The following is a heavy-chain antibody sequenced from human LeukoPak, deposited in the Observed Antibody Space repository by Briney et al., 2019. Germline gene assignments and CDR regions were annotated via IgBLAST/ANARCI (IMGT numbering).Heavy chain of an antibody. V-gene: IGHV3-30*03. CDR2: ITYDGYYK. J-gene: IGHJ4*02. CDR3: ARDLSPVVRASPMGY. CDR1: GFTFTNYG. D-gene: IGHD3-10*01. Sequence: GTSLRLSCAASGFTFTNYGMHWVRQAPGKGLEWVALITYDGYYKYYSDSVKGRFTISSDTSKNTPYLQMNSLRAEDTAVYYCARDLSPVVRASPMGYWGQGTPVTVSS.